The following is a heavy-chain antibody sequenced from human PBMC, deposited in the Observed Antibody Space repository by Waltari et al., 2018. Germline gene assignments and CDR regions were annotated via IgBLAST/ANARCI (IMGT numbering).Heavy chain of an antibody. J-gene: IGHJ4*02. V-gene: IGHV3-15*07. CDR2: IKRKGSGQTT. Sequence: EVHLVESGGGLVKPGGSLRLSCTTSGFIFNLAWLNWVRQAPGKGLEWVGRIKRKGSGQTTDDAAPVEGRFTVSRDDSKSTLYLQMNSLKIEDTAIYYCIWGSTWDLRHYFDFWGRGTLVTVSS. D-gene: IGHD3-16*01. CDR1: GFIFNLAW. CDR3: IWGSTWDLRHYFDF.